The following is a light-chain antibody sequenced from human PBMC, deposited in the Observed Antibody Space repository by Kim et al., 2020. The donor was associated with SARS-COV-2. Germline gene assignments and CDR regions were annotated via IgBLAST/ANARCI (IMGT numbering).Light chain of an antibody. Sequence: DIVMTQSPDSLAVSLGERATIDCKSSQSVFYSSNNKNYLSWYQQKSGQPPKLLFYLASSRASGVPDRFSASGSGTDFTLTISGLQAEDVAVYYCHQYYSPPLTFGGGTNVDIK. CDR1: QSVFYSSNNKNY. CDR3: HQYYSPPLT. V-gene: IGKV4-1*01. CDR2: LAS. J-gene: IGKJ4*01.